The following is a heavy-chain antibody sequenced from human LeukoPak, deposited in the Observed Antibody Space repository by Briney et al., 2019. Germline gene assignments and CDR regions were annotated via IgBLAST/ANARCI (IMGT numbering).Heavy chain of an antibody. CDR3: ARQTGEYFDY. CDR2: VYYSGST. V-gene: IGHV4-39*07. CDR1: GGTITTSSYY. Sequence: SETLSLTCTVSGGTITTSSYYFAWIRQPPGKGLEWIGSVYYSGSTYYHPSLKSRVTISIDTSKNQFSLNLNSVIAADTAMYYCARQTGEYFDYWGQGTLVTVSS. J-gene: IGHJ4*02. D-gene: IGHD7-27*01.